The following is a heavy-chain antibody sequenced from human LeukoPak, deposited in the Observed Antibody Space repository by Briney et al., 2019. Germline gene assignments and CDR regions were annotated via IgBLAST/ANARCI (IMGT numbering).Heavy chain of an antibody. CDR2: FYYSGST. J-gene: IGHJ4*02. CDR3: TTTTRGWYGVGDY. V-gene: IGHV4-39*01. D-gene: IGHD6-19*01. Sequence: SETLSLTCSVSGGSISSSTYYWGWIRQPPGKGLEWIGSFYYSGSTYYNPSLKSRVTISVDTSKKQFSLKLTSVTAADTAVYYCTTTTRGWYGVGDYWGQGTLVTVSS. CDR1: GGSISSSTYY.